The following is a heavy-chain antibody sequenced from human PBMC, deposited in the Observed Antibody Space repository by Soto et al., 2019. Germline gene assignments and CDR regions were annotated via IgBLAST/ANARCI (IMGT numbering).Heavy chain of an antibody. D-gene: IGHD5-12*01. J-gene: IGHJ6*02. CDR2: INHSGST. CDR1: GGSFSGYY. CDR3: ARALRFPYYYYGMDV. V-gene: IGHV4-34*01. Sequence: SETLSLTCAVYGGSFSGYYWSWIRQPPGKGLEWIGEINHSGSTNYNPSLKSRVTISVDTSKNQFSLKLSSVTVADTAVYYCARALRFPYYYYGMDVWGQGTTVTVSS.